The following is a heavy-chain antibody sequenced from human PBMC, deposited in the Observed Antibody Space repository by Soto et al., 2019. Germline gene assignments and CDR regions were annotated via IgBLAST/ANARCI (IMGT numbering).Heavy chain of an antibody. V-gene: IGHV1-69*13. J-gene: IGHJ4*02. CDR1: GGTFSSYA. CDR3: ARFRAVAGPFDY. Sequence: SVKVSCKASGGTFSSYAISWVRQAPGQGLEWMGGIIPIFGTANYAQKFQGRVTITADESTSTAYMELSSLRSEDTAVYYCARFRAVAGPFDYWGQGTLVTVSS. D-gene: IGHD6-19*01. CDR2: IIPIFGTA.